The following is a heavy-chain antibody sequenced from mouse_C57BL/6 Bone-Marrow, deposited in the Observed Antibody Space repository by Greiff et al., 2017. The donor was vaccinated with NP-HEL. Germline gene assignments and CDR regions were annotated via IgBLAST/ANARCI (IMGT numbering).Heavy chain of an antibody. V-gene: IGHV14-3*01. CDR2: IDPANGNT. CDR3: ARVYSNYQFAY. CDR1: GYTFTSYW. Sequence: VQLQQPGAELVKPGASVKLSCKASGYTFTSYWMHWVKQRPEQGLEWIGRIDPANGNTKYAPKFQGKATITADTSSNTAYLQLSSLTSEDTAIYYCARVYSNYQFAYWGQGTLVTVSA. J-gene: IGHJ3*01. D-gene: IGHD2-5*01.